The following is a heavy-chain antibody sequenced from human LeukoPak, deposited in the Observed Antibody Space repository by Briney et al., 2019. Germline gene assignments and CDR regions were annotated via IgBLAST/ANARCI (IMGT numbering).Heavy chain of an antibody. Sequence: GGSLRLSCAASGFTFSNYGMHWVRQAPGKGLEGVAFIRYDGSNKYYADSVKGRFTISRDNSKNTLYLQMNSLRAEDTAVYYCARELVAEDYYYMDVWGKGTTVTVSS. CDR3: ARELVAEDYYYMDV. D-gene: IGHD5-12*01. J-gene: IGHJ6*03. CDR1: GFTFSNYG. CDR2: IRYDGSNK. V-gene: IGHV3-30*02.